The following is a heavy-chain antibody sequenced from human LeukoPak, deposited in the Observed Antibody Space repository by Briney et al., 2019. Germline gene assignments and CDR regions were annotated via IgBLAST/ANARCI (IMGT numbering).Heavy chain of an antibody. Sequence: ASVKVSCKASGYTFTSHDINWVRQAAGQGLEWMGWMNPNSGNTGYAQKFQGRVTMTRNTSISTAYMELSSLRSEDTAVYYCARGRRLRGWFDPWGQGTLVTVSS. V-gene: IGHV1-8*01. CDR1: GYTFTSHD. D-gene: IGHD1-14*01. CDR2: MNPNSGNT. J-gene: IGHJ5*02. CDR3: ARGRRLRGWFDP.